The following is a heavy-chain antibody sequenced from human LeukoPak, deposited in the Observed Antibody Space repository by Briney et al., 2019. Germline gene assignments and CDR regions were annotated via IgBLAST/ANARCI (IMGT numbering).Heavy chain of an antibody. CDR2: IYYSGST. Sequence: PSETLSLTCTVSGGSISSSSYYWGWIRQPPGKGLEWIGSIYYSGSTYYNPSLKSRVTISVDTSKNQFSLKLGSVTAADTAVYYCARDTGYYGSDEDYYYMDVWGKGTTVTVSS. CDR3: ARDTGYYGSDEDYYYMDV. J-gene: IGHJ6*03. CDR1: GGSISSSSYY. V-gene: IGHV4-39*07. D-gene: IGHD3-10*01.